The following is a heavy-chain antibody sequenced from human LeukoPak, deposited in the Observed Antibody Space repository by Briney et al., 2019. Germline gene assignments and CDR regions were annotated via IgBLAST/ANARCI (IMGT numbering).Heavy chain of an antibody. CDR3: AKDARWLVPSL. V-gene: IGHV3-30*18. J-gene: IGHJ4*02. CDR1: GFTFSSYG. D-gene: IGHD6-19*01. Sequence: QAGGSLRLSCAASGFTFSSYGMHWVRQAPGKGLEWVAVISYDGSNKYYADSVKGRFTISRDNSKNTLYLQMNSLRAEDTAVYYCAKDARWLVPSLWGQGTLVTVSS. CDR2: ISYDGSNK.